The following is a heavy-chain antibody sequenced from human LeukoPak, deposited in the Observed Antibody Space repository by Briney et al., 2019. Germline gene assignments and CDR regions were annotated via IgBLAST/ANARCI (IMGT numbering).Heavy chain of an antibody. Sequence: SETLSLTCAVYGGSFSSYYWSWIRQPPGKGLEWIGHIYYTGTTKYNPSLKSRAAIIIDTFKNEFSLRLSSVTASDTAMYFCARQIYWGSEYFDFWGQGTLVTVSS. D-gene: IGHD3-16*01. CDR1: GGSFSSYY. V-gene: IGHV4-59*08. J-gene: IGHJ4*02. CDR3: ARQIYWGSEYFDF. CDR2: IYYTGTT.